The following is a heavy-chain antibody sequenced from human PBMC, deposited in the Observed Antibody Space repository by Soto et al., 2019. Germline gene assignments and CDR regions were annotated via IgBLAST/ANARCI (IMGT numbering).Heavy chain of an antibody. CDR3: ARDLAAAGTGFDY. D-gene: IGHD6-13*01. J-gene: IGHJ4*02. CDR1: GYTFTGYY. CDR2: INPNSGGT. V-gene: IGHV1-2*04. Sequence: SVKVSCKASGYTFTGYYMHWVRQAPGQGLEWMGWINPNSGGTNYAQKFQGWVTMTRDTSISTAYMELSRLRSDDTAVYYCARDLAAAGTGFDYWGQGTLVTVSS.